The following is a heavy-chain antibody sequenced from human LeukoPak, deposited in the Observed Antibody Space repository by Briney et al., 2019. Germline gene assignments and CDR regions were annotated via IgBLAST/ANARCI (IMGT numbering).Heavy chain of an antibody. CDR2: IYYSGST. J-gene: IGHJ6*02. CDR1: GFTFGDFA. Sequence: SGGSLRLSCTASGFTFGDFAMNWVRQAPGKGLEWIGYIYYSGSTNYNPSLKSRVTISVDTSKNQFSLKLSSVTAADTAVYYCARRSGSYYGYYYYGMDVWGQGTTVTVSS. D-gene: IGHD1-26*01. CDR3: ARRSGSYYGYYYYGMDV. V-gene: IGHV4-59*08.